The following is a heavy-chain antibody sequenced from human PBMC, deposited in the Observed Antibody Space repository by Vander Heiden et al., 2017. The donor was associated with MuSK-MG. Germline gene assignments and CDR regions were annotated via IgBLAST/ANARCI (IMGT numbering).Heavy chain of an antibody. CDR3: VVRVHFDWLLSFDY. D-gene: IGHD3-9*01. CDR2: ISGSGGST. J-gene: IGHJ4*02. CDR1: GFTFSSYA. V-gene: IGHV3-23*01. Sequence: EVQLLESGGGLVQPGGSLRLSCAASGFTFSSYAMRWVRQAPGKGLEWVSAISGSGGSTYYADSVKGRFTISRDNSKNTLYLQMNSLRAEDTAVYYCVVRVHFDWLLSFDYWGQGTLVTVSS.